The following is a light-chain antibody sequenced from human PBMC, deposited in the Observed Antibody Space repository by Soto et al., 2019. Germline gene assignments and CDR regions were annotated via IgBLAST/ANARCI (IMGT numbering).Light chain of an antibody. CDR2: GSS. CDR1: HSVNNRY. CDR3: QEYGLPRT. J-gene: IGKJ1*01. V-gene: IGKV3-20*01. Sequence: TVLAQSPATPSLSPGERATLSCRASHSVNNRYLAWYQHKPGQAPRLLVYGSSSRASGIPDRFSGSGSGKEFTLTISRVEPEDFAVYYCQEYGLPRTFGQGTKVQRK.